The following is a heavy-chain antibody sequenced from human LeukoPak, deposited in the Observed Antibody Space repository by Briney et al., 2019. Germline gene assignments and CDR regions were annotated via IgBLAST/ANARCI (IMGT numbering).Heavy chain of an antibody. V-gene: IGHV1-46*01. CDR1: GYTFTSYY. Sequence: GASVKVSCKASGYTFTSYYMHWVRQAPGQGLEWMGMFNPSGGGTTYAQKFQGRVTMTRDTSTSTVYMELSSLRSEDTAVYYCARGGFVLDYYRFDYWGQGTLVTVSS. CDR3: ARGGFVLDYYRFDY. CDR2: FNPSGGGT. J-gene: IGHJ4*02. D-gene: IGHD3-22*01.